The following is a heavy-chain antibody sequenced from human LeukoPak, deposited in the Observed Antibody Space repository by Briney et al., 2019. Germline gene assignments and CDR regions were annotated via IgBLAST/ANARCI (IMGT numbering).Heavy chain of an antibody. V-gene: IGHV3-66*01. D-gene: IGHD2-2*01. CDR1: GFTSSSNY. Sequence: GGSLRLSCGASGFTSSSNYMSWVRQAPGRGLEWVLVISPVGATYSADSVTCRFTNSRDNSKNTLSLQMNSLSAEDTAVYYCARWAHYCSDTSCSDYWGQGTLVTVSS. CDR3: ARWAHYCSDTSCSDY. J-gene: IGHJ4*02. CDR2: ISPVGAT.